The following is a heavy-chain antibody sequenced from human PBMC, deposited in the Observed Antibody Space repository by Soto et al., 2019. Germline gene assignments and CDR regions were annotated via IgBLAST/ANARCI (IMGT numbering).Heavy chain of an antibody. V-gene: IGHV4-31*02. Sequence: QVQLQESGPGLVKPSQTLSLTCTVSGGSLKSGGYYWSWIRQHPGRGLEWIGYIYYTGRTYYNPSLESRVTFSVDTSKNQFSLKLSSVTAADTAVYYCARDVTSNHNCFDLGGHGTLVTVSS. CDR3: ARDVTSNHNCFDL. CDR1: GGSLKSGGYY. CDR2: IYYTGRT. J-gene: IGHJ5*02. D-gene: IGHD2-2*01.